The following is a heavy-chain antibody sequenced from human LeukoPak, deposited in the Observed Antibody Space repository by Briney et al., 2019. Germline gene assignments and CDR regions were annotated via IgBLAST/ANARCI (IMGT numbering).Heavy chain of an antibody. Sequence: PGGSLRLSCAASGFTFSSYAVHWVRQAPGKGLEWVAVISYDGSNKYYADSVKGRFTISRDNSKNTLYLQMNSLRAEDTAVYYCASEGIAAAFDYWGQGTLVTVS. CDR1: GFTFSSYA. J-gene: IGHJ4*02. V-gene: IGHV3-30*04. CDR2: ISYDGSNK. D-gene: IGHD6-13*01. CDR3: ASEGIAAAFDY.